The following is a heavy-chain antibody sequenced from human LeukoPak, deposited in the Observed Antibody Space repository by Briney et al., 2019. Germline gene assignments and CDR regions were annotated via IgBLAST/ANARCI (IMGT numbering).Heavy chain of an antibody. Sequence: GGSLRLSCAASGFTFGNAWMSWVRQAPGKGLEWVGRIKSKTDGGTTDYAAPVKGRFTISRDDSKNTLYLQMNSLKTEDTAVYYCTTDPLQEYCSGGSCYHPYYFDYWGQGTLVTVSS. CDR3: TTDPLQEYCSGGSCYHPYYFDY. J-gene: IGHJ4*02. V-gene: IGHV3-15*01. CDR1: GFTFGNAW. D-gene: IGHD2-15*01. CDR2: IKSKTDGGTT.